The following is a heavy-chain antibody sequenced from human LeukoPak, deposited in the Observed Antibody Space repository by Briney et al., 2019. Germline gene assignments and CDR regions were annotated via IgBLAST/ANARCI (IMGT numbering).Heavy chain of an antibody. J-gene: IGHJ4*02. V-gene: IGHV1-2*02. CDR1: GYTFTGYY. CDR3: ERDPQYSGSHDC. CDR2: INPNSGGT. Sequence: ASVTVSCTAAGYTFTGYYIHWVRQAPGQGLEWMGWINPNSGGTNYAQKFQGRVTMTRDTSISTAYMELSRLRSDDTAVYYCERDPQYSGSHDCLVQRRLVTVSS. D-gene: IGHD6-6*01.